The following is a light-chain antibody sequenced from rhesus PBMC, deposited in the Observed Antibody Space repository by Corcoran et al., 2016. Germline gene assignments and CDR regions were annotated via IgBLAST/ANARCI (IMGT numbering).Light chain of an antibody. V-gene: IGKV1-25*01. J-gene: IGKJ4*01. CDR2: EAS. CDR1: QGITND. CDR3: QQYYSTPLT. Sequence: DIQMTQSPSSLSASVGDRVTITCRASQGITNDLAWYPQKPGETPKFLIYEASSLQSGIPSRFSGSGAGTDFTLTINSLQSEDFATYYCQQYYSTPLTFGGGTKVEIK.